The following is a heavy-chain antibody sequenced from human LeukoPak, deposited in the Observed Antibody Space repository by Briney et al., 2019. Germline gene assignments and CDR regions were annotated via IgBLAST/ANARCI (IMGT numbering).Heavy chain of an antibody. V-gene: IGHV1-2*02. Sequence: ASVKVSCKASGYTFTGYYIHWVRQAPGQGLEWMGCVNPNSGDTNYAQKFQGSVTMTRDTSISTVYMELSRLRSDDTAVYYCARASGSYWWFDSWGQGTLVTVSS. J-gene: IGHJ5*01. D-gene: IGHD1-26*01. CDR3: ARASGSYWWFDS. CDR2: VNPNSGDT. CDR1: GYTFTGYY.